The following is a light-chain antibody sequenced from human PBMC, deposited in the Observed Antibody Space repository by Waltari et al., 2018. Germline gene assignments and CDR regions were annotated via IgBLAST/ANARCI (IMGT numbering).Light chain of an antibody. CDR1: QSLLSNSNDKNY. CDR2: WAS. J-gene: IGKJ1*01. V-gene: IGKV4-1*01. CDR3: QQYYSRRT. Sequence: DIVMTQSLDSLDVSLGERVTINCKVRQSLLSNSNDKNYLAWYQQKPGQPPKLLFYWASTRHSGFPDRFSVSGSATDFTLTISGLQAEDVAVYYCQQYYSRRTFGQGTRVEIK.